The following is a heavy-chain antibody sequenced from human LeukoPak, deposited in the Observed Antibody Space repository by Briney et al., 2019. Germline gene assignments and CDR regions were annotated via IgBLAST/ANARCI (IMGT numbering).Heavy chain of an antibody. CDR1: GGTFSSYA. CDR2: IIPIFGTA. Sequence: GASVKVSCKASGGTFSSYAISWVRQAPGQGLEWMGGIIPIFGTANYAQKFQGRVTITADESTSTAYMELSSLRSEDTAVCYCARGLYYYDSSGYYARAFDIWGQGTMVTVSS. J-gene: IGHJ3*02. D-gene: IGHD3-22*01. V-gene: IGHV1-69*13. CDR3: ARGLYYYDSSGYYARAFDI.